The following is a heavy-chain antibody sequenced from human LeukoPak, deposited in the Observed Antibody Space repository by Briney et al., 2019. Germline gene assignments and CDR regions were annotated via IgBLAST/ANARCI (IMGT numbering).Heavy chain of an antibody. Sequence: SETLSLTCAVYGGSFSGYYWSWIRQPPGKGLEWIGEINHSGSTNYNPSLKSRVTISVDTSKNQFSLKLSSVAAADTAVYYCARGGAVAREFDAFDIWGQGTVVTVSS. V-gene: IGHV4-34*01. CDR2: INHSGST. CDR1: GGSFSGYY. D-gene: IGHD6-19*01. CDR3: ARGGAVAREFDAFDI. J-gene: IGHJ3*02.